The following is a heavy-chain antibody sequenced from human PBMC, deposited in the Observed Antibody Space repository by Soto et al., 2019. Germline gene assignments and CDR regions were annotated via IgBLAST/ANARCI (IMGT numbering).Heavy chain of an antibody. CDR1: GASISGFY. J-gene: IGHJ5*02. CDR2: IYATGTT. Sequence: LSLTCTVSGASISGFYWSWIRKSAGKGLEWIGRIYATGTTDYNPSLKSRVMMSVDTSKKQFSLKLRSVTAADTAVYYCVRDGAKTLRDWFDPWGQGISVTVSS. D-gene: IGHD1-26*01. CDR3: VRDGAKTLRDWFDP. V-gene: IGHV4-4*07.